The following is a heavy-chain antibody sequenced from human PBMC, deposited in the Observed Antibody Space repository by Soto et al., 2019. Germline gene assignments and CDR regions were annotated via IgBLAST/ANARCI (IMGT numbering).Heavy chain of an antibody. V-gene: IGHV1-2*02. Sequence: GGPVKVSCKPSGQTFTAYYMHWVRPAPGQGLEWMGWINPNNSDTNYAQKFQGRVTMTRDTSMRTVYMELSSLRSDDTAVYYCARALVRSWDWIPDNCYYTMDVWGQGTTVTVS. CDR3: ARALVRSWDWIPDNCYYTMDV. CDR1: GQTFTAYY. CDR2: INPNNSDT. J-gene: IGHJ6*02. D-gene: IGHD3-10*01.